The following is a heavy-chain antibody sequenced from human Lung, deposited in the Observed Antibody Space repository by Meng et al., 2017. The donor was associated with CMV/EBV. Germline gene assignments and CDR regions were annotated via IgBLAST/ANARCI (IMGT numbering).Heavy chain of an antibody. D-gene: IGHD3-10*01. J-gene: IGHJ4*02. Sequence: GGSLRLXCAASGFTFSSYAMHWVRQAPGKGLEWVAVISYDGSNKYYADSVKGRFTIPRDNSKNTLYLQMNSLRAEDTAVYYCARDRTAGLWFGELVYGPDLGYWGQGTLVTVSS. V-gene: IGHV3-30*04. CDR3: ARDRTAGLWFGELVYGPDLGY. CDR2: ISYDGSNK. CDR1: GFTFSSYA.